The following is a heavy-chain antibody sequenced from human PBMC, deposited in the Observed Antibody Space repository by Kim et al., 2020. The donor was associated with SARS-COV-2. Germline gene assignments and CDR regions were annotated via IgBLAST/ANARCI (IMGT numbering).Heavy chain of an antibody. J-gene: IGHJ4*02. V-gene: IGHV3-48*02. D-gene: IGHD6-13*01. Sequence: GGSLRLSCAASGFTFSSYRMNWVRQAPGKGLEWVSYIDSSGSTMYYADSVKCRFTISRDNVKNSLYLQMNSLRDEDTAVYYCARETPAAGSYHAFDYWGQGTLVTVS. CDR2: IDSSGSTM. CDR3: ARETPAAGSYHAFDY. CDR1: GFTFSSYR.